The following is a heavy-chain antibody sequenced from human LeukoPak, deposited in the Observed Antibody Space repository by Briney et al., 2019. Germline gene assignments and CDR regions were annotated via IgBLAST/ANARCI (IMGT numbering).Heavy chain of an antibody. V-gene: IGHV4-61*02. CDR1: GGSISSGSYY. CDR2: IYTSGST. Sequence: PSQTLSLTCTVSGGSISSGSYYWSWIRQPAGKGLEWIGRIYTSGSTNYNPSLKSRVTISVDTSKNQFSLKLSSVTAADTAVYYCASGLRGAFDIWGQGTMVTVSS. J-gene: IGHJ3*02. D-gene: IGHD3-10*01. CDR3: ASGLRGAFDI.